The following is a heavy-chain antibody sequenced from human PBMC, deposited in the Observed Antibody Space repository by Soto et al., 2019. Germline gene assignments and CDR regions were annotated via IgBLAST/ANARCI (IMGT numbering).Heavy chain of an antibody. Sequence: QVQLVQSGAEVKKPGSSLKVSCKASGGTFSSYAISWVRQAPGQGLEWMGGIIPIFGTANYAQKFQGRVTITADESTSTAYMELSSLRSEDTAVYYCARDRVIVVVVAYYYYYGMDVLGQGTTVTVSS. CDR2: IIPIFGTA. J-gene: IGHJ6*02. D-gene: IGHD2-15*01. CDR3: ARDRVIVVVVAYYYYYGMDV. V-gene: IGHV1-69*12. CDR1: GGTFSSYA.